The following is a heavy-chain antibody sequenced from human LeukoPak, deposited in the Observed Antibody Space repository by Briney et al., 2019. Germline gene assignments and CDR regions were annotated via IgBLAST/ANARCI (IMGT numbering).Heavy chain of an antibody. D-gene: IGHD2-15*01. J-gene: IGHJ3*02. CDR1: GYTFTSHW. Sequence: GESLKISCKGSGYTFTSHWIAWVRQMPGKGLEWMGIIYPGDSDTRYSPSFQGQVIISADKSIAIAYLQWSSLKASDTAMYYCARHSGVIAGTFNIWGQGTMVTVSS. CDR2: IYPGDSDT. V-gene: IGHV5-51*01. CDR3: ARHSGVIAGTFNI.